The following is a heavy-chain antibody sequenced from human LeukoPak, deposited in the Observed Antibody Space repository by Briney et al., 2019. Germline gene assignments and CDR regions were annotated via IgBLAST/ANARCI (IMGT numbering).Heavy chain of an antibody. CDR3: ARDPHALDF. Sequence: GGSLRLSCAASGSSFSTYSMNWVRQAPGKGLEWVSYIHKSGTITYYRDSVKGRFTISRDNAKNSLYLQMNSLRDEDTAVYYCARDPHALDFWGQGTLVTVSS. J-gene: IGHJ4*02. CDR1: GSSFSTYS. V-gene: IGHV3-48*02. CDR2: IHKSGTIT.